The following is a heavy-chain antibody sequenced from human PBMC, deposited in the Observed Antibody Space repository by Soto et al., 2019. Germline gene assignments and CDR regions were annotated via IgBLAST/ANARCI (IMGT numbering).Heavy chain of an antibody. CDR3: ARTLRYFDWLPRTYYFDY. CDR2: IIPILGIA. V-gene: IGHV1-69*04. CDR1: GYTFTSYG. Sequence: SVKVSCKASGYTFTSYGISWVRQAPGQGLEWMGRIIPILGIANYAQKFQGRVTITADKSTSTAYMELSSLRSEDTAVYYCARTLRYFDWLPRTYYFDYWGQGTLVTVSS. D-gene: IGHD3-9*01. J-gene: IGHJ4*02.